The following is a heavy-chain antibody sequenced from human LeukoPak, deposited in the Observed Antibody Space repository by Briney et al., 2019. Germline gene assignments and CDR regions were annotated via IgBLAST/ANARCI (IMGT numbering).Heavy chain of an antibody. Sequence: SETLSLTCTVSGGSISSGSYYWSWIRQPAGKGLEWIGRIYTSGSTNYNPSLKSRVTISGDTFKNQFSLKLSSVTAADTAVYYCARDSVLWFGELSIHYYMDVWGKGTTVTVSS. V-gene: IGHV4-61*02. J-gene: IGHJ6*03. CDR3: ARDSVLWFGELSIHYYMDV. CDR2: IYTSGST. CDR1: GGSISSGSYY. D-gene: IGHD3-10*01.